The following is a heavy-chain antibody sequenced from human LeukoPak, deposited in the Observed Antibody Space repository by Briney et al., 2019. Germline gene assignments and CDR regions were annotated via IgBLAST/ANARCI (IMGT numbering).Heavy chain of an antibody. CDR1: GASIETYY. Sequence: SETLSLTCTVSGASIETYYWSWIRHPAGKGLEWIGRISSSGSTDYNPSLKTRLTMSVDTSKNQLSLELSSMTAADTAVYYCVRDCSSTSCYVVFDYWGQGTQVTVSS. CDR2: ISSSGST. J-gene: IGHJ4*02. V-gene: IGHV4-4*07. CDR3: VRDCSSTSCYVVFDY. D-gene: IGHD2-2*01.